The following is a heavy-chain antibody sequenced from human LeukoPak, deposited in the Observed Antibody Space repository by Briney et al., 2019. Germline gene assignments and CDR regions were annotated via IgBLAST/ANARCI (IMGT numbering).Heavy chain of an antibody. CDR2: IYYSGST. CDR1: GGSICSYY. CDR3: ARHTPMVRGDIRASYFDY. V-gene: IGHV4-59*08. D-gene: IGHD3-10*01. J-gene: IGHJ4*02. Sequence: SETLSLTCTVSGGSICSYYWSWIRQPPGKGLEWIGYIYYSGSTNYNPSLKSRVTISVDTSKNQFSLKLSSVTAADTAVYYCARHTPMVRGDIRASYFDYSGQGTLVTVSS.